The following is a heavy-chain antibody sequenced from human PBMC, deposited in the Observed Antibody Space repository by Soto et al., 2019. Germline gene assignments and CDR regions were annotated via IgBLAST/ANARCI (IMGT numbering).Heavy chain of an antibody. CDR2: ISAYNGNT. CDR1: GYTFTSYG. CDR3: ARDAPHSSWYSDDTNYDY. Sequence: GASVKVSCKASGYTFTSYGISWVRQAPGQGLEWMGWISAYNGNTNYAQKLQGRVTMTTDTSTSTAYMELRSLRSDDTAVYYCARDAPHSSWYSDDTNYDYWGQGTLVTVSS. D-gene: IGHD6-13*01. V-gene: IGHV1-18*01. J-gene: IGHJ4*02.